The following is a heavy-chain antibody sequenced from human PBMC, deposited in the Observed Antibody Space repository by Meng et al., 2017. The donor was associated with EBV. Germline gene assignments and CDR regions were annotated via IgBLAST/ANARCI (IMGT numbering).Heavy chain of an antibody. CDR1: GGTFRSDA. V-gene: IGHV1-69*01. D-gene: IGHD3-10*01. J-gene: IGHJ4*02. Sequence: QVWVVQSGAEVKKPGSSVKVSCWTSGGTFRSDAVSWVRQAPGQGLEWMGGLIPMSDAPHYAQKFQGRVTITADESTSTHYMHLSGLTSDDTAVYYCASESGRGFTPDYWGQGTLVTVPS. CDR3: ASESGRGFTPDY. CDR2: LIPMSDAP.